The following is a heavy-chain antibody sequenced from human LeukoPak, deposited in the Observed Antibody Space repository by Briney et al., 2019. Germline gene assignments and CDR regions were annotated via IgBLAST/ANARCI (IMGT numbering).Heavy chain of an antibody. CDR3: ARRGKLERPSWFDP. Sequence: GASVKVSCKASGYTFTSYGISWVRQAPGQGLEWMGIINPSGGSTSYAQKFQGRVTMTRDTSTSTVYMELSSLRSEDTAVYYCARRGKLERPSWFDPWGQGTLVTVSS. D-gene: IGHD1-1*01. V-gene: IGHV1-46*01. CDR1: GYTFTSYG. J-gene: IGHJ5*02. CDR2: INPSGGST.